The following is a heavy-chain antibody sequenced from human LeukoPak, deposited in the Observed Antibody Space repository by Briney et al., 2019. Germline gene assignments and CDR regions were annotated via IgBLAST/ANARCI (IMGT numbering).Heavy chain of an antibody. CDR2: IYPGDSDT. V-gene: IGHV5-51*01. CDR3: ARRAYYYDSSGYQPGVYFDY. D-gene: IGHD3-22*01. Sequence: GESLKISCKGSGYSFTSYWIGWVRQMPGKGLEWMGIIYPGDSDTRYSPSFQGQVTISADKSISTAYLQWSSLKASDTAMYYCARRAYYYDSSGYQPGVYFDYWGQGTLVTVSS. J-gene: IGHJ4*02. CDR1: GYSFTSYW.